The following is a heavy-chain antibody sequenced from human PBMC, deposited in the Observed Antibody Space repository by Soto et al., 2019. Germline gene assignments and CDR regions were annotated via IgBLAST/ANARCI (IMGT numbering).Heavy chain of an antibody. J-gene: IGHJ4*02. CDR2: ISGSGEMT. CDR3: ARSEMTYNWND. D-gene: IGHD1-1*01. CDR1: GFTFRGDA. V-gene: IGHV3-23*01. Sequence: GGSLRLSCAASGFTFRGDAMSWVRQAPGKGLEWVSSISGSGEMTHYAESVKGRFTISRDNSRNTLYLQMESLRAEDTALYYCARSEMTYNWNDWGQGTLVTVSS.